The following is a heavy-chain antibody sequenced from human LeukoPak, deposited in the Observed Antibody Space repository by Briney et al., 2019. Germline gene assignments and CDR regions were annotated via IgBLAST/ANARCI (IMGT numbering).Heavy chain of an antibody. J-gene: IGHJ4*02. V-gene: IGHV3-48*01. Sequence: PGGSLRLSCAASGFTFSSYSMNWVRQAPGKGLEWVSYISSSSSTIYYVDSVKGRFTISRDNAKNSMYLQMNSLRAQHPAVYYFARDRLPCCYFDYWGQGTPVTVSS. CDR1: GFTFSSYS. CDR2: ISSSSSTI. CDR3: ARDRLPCCYFDY. D-gene: IGHD5-12*01.